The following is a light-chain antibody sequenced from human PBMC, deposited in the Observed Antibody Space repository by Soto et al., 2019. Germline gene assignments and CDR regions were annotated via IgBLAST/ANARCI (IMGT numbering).Light chain of an antibody. CDR1: SSDVGGYNY. Sequence: QSALTQPASVFGYPGQSITLSCTGTSSDVGGYNYVSWYQQHPGKAPKLMIYDVSNRPSGVSNRFFGSKSGNTASLTISGLQAEDEADYYCSSYSTSSTPYVFGTGTKLTVL. J-gene: IGLJ1*01. CDR2: DVS. CDR3: SSYSTSSTPYV. V-gene: IGLV2-14*03.